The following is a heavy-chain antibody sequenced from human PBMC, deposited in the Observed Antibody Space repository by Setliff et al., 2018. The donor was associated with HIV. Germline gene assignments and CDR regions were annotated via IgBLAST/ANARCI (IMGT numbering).Heavy chain of an antibody. J-gene: IGHJ3*01. D-gene: IGHD3-16*01. CDR1: GGSISNYY. CDR3: ARHDSRGPRSAFDL. Sequence: SETLSLTCTVSGGSISNYYWSWIRQPPGKGLEWIGYIYTTGSTYYNPSLKSRVTLSVDTSKNQFSLKLSSVTAADTAVYYCARHDSRGPRSAFDLWGRGTMVTVSS. CDR2: IYTTGST. V-gene: IGHV4-4*08.